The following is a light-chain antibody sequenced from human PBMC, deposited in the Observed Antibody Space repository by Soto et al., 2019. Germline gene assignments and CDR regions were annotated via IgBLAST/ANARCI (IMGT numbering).Light chain of an antibody. CDR2: LGS. CDR3: MQALQSPT. CDR1: QSLLHSNGYTY. V-gene: IGKV2-28*01. Sequence: DIVMTQSPLSLPVTPGEPASISCRSSQSLLHSNGYTYLDWYLQKPGQSPQLLIYLGSNRASGVPDRFSGSGSGTDFTLKISRVEAEDVGVYYCMQALQSPTVGGGTKVEIK. J-gene: IGKJ4*01.